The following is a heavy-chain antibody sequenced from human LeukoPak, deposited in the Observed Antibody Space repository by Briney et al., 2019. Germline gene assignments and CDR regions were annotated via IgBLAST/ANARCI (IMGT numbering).Heavy chain of an antibody. J-gene: IGHJ4*02. CDR1: GFTFSSYS. CDR2: ISSSSSYI. D-gene: IGHD3-22*01. Sequence: GGSLRLSCAASGFTFSSYSMNWVRRAPGKGLEWVSSISSSSSYIYYADSVKGRFTISRDNAKNSLYLQMNSLRAEDTAVYYCARDPMNYDSSGYYYDQIDYWGQGTLVTVSS. CDR3: ARDPMNYDSSGYYYDQIDY. V-gene: IGHV3-21*01.